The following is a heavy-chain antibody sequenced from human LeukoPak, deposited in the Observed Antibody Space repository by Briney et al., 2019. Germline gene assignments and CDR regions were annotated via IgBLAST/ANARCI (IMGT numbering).Heavy chain of an antibody. D-gene: IGHD6-19*01. CDR2: ISYDGSNK. J-gene: IGHJ4*02. V-gene: IGHV3-30*03. Sequence: PGGSLRLSCAASGFTFSSSGMHWVRQAPGKGLEWVAVISYDGSNKYYADSVKGRFTISRDNSKNTLYLQMNSLRAEDTAVYYCARESSEAVAGWGQGTLVTVSS. CDR1: GFTFSSSG. CDR3: ARESSEAVAG.